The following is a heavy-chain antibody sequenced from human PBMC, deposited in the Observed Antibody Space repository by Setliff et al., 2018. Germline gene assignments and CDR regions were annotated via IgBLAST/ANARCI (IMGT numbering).Heavy chain of an antibody. J-gene: IGHJ3*02. V-gene: IGHV4-4*07. D-gene: IGHD2-15*01. Sequence: PSETLSLTCTVSGGSISNYYWSWIRQPAGKGLEWIGRIYTSGSTNYNPSLKSRVTMSVDTSKNQFSLKLSSVTAADTAVYYCARKGISALSGDFDMWGQGTMVTVSS. CDR3: ARKGISALSGDFDM. CDR1: GGSISNYY. CDR2: IYTSGST.